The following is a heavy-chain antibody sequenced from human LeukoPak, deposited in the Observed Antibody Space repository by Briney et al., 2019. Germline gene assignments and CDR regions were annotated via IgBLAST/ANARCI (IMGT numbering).Heavy chain of an antibody. V-gene: IGHV4-4*09. D-gene: IGHD3-16*01. CDR1: GDSISSYY. CDR3: ARRRMLGVSGGCCWFDP. Sequence: SETLSLTCTVSGDSISSYYWSWLRQPPGKGPEWIGYIHTSGSTNYNPYLKSRVTISVDTSKNQFSLKLSSVTAADAAVYYCARRRMLGVSGGCCWFDPWGQGTLVTVSS. J-gene: IGHJ5*02. CDR2: IHTSGST.